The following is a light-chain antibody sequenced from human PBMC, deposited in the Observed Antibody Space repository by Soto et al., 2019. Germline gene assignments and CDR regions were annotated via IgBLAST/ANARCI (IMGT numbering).Light chain of an antibody. V-gene: IGKV3-20*01. J-gene: IGKJ4*01. Sequence: EIVLTQSPGTLSLSPGERATLSCRASQSVSSSYLAWYQQKPGQAPRLLIYGAFSRATGIPDRFSGSGSGTDFTLTNNTQDPEDFDVYYCQQHGTSPLTFGGGTKVEIK. CDR2: GAF. CDR1: QSVSSSY. CDR3: QQHGTSPLT.